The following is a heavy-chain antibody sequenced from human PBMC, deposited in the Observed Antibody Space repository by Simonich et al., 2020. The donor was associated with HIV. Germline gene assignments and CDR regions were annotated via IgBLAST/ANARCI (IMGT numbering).Heavy chain of an antibody. D-gene: IGHD2-2*01. CDR2: INHSGDT. CDR1: GGSFSGYY. J-gene: IGHJ3*02. CDR3: ARDRVLPAAADPDAFDI. Sequence: VQLQQWGAGLLKPSETLSLTCAVYGGSFSGYYWSWIRQPPGKGLGWIGEINHSGDTNYNPSLKSRVTISLDPSKNQFSLKLNSVTAADTAVYYCARDRVLPAAADPDAFDIWGQGTMVTVSS. V-gene: IGHV4-34*01.